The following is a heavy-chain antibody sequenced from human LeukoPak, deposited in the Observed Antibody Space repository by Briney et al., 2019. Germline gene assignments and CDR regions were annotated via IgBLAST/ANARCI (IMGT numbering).Heavy chain of an antibody. Sequence: GGSLRLSCAASGFTFSSYAMHWVRQAPGKGVGWVAVISYDGSNKYYADSVKGRFTISRDNSKNTLYLQMNSMRAEDTAVYYCARDGERYCSGGSCYFTNWFDPWGQGTLVTVSS. CDR3: ARDGERYCSGGSCYFTNWFDP. CDR1: GFTFSSYA. D-gene: IGHD2-15*01. J-gene: IGHJ5*02. CDR2: ISYDGSNK. V-gene: IGHV3-30-3*01.